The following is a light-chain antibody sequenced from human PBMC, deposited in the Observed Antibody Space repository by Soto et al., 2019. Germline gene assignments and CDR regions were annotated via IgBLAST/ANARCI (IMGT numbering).Light chain of an antibody. CDR1: SGHSSYA. V-gene: IGLV4-69*01. CDR2: LDSDGSH. Sequence: QPVLTQSPSASASLGASVKLTCTLSSGHSSYAIAWHQQQPEKGPRYLMKLDSDGSHTKGDASPDRFSGSSSGAGRYLTISRLQSEDEADYYCQTWGTGIRVVFGGGTKVTVL. CDR3: QTWGTGIRVV. J-gene: IGLJ2*01.